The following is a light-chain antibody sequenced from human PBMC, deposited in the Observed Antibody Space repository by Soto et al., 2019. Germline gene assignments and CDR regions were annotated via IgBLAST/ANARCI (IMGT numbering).Light chain of an antibody. V-gene: IGKV3-20*01. CDR3: QQYGSSPWT. CDR1: QSVSSN. CDR2: GAS. Sequence: EIVMTQSPATLSVSPGERATLSCRASQSVSSNLAWYQQKPGQAPRLLIYGASSRATGIPDRFSGSGSGTDFTLTISRLEPEDFEVYYCQQYGSSPWTFGRGTKVEI. J-gene: IGKJ1*01.